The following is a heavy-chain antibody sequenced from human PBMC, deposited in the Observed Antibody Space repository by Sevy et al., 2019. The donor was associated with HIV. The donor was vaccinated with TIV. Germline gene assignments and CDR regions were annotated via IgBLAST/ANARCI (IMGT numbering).Heavy chain of an antibody. D-gene: IGHD4-17*01. CDR3: ARRLACWDAFDF. CDR1: GFTFSNYK. Sequence: GGSLRLSCAASGFTFSNYKMNWVRQAPGKGLEWVSFISYSSNYIYYADSVKGRFTISRDNAKNSLYLQMNSLRAEDTAVYYCARRLACWDAFDFWGQGTMVTVSS. J-gene: IGHJ3*01. CDR2: ISYSSNYI. V-gene: IGHV3-21*01.